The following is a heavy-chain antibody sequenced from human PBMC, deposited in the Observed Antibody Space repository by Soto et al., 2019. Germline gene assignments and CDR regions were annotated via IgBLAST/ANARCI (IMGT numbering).Heavy chain of an antibody. CDR3: AKEFYYDASGQHSDLYCDS. Sequence: PGGSLRLSCAASGFSFRSYAMSWVRQAPPQGLEWVSSISTRGGRTYYAATGKGRFSISRDNSANAVYLDMDNLRAEDTGIYYCAKEFYYDASGQHSDLYCDSWGQGALVTVSS. D-gene: IGHD3-22*01. CDR2: ISTRGGRT. CDR1: GFSFRSYA. V-gene: IGHV3-23*01. J-gene: IGHJ4*02.